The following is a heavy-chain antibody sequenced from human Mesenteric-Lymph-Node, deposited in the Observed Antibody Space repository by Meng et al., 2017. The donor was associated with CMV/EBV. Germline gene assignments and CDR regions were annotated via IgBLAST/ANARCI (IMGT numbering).Heavy chain of an antibody. Sequence: WIRQPPGKGLEWVGFIRSKAYGGTTEYAASVKGRFTISRDDSKSIAYLQMNSLKTEDTAVYYCTRDLELRGEVDNWGQGTLVTVSS. D-gene: IGHD1-7*01. J-gene: IGHJ4*02. V-gene: IGHV3-49*02. CDR3: TRDLELRGEVDN. CDR2: IRSKAYGGTT.